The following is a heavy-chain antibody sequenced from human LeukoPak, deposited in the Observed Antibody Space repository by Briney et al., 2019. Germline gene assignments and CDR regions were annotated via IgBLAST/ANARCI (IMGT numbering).Heavy chain of an antibody. CDR3: ARGSKYTSSWSRNKWFDP. CDR2: ISGSSSYI. Sequence: GGSLRLSCAASGFTFSAYNLNWVRQAPGKGLEWVSSISGSSSYIYYADSVKGRFTISRDNAKNSLYLQMNSLRAEDTAVYYCARGSKYTSSWSRNKWFDPWGQGTLVTVSS. D-gene: IGHD6-13*01. CDR1: GFTFSAYN. V-gene: IGHV3-21*01. J-gene: IGHJ5*02.